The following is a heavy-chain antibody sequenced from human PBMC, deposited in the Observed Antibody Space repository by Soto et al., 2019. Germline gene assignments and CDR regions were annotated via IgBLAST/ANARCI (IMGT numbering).Heavy chain of an antibody. D-gene: IGHD6-6*01. CDR3: ARDHSSSYYYYYGMDV. J-gene: IGHJ6*02. V-gene: IGHV3-74*01. Sequence: GGSMRLSCAASGFTFSSYWMHWVRQAPGKGLVWVSRINSDGSSTSYADSVKGRFTISRDNAKNTLYLQMNSLRAEDTAVYYCARDHSSSYYYYYGMDVWGQGTTVTVSS. CDR1: GFTFSSYW. CDR2: INSDGSST.